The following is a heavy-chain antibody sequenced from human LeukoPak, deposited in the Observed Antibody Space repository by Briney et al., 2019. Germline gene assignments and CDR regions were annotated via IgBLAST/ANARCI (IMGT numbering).Heavy chain of an antibody. Sequence: SETLSLTCTVSGGSIPTNSRTYSWAWIRQPPGKGLEWVGSVFYSGTTYYNPSLKSRVTISVDTSKNQFSLRLSSMTAADRAVYFCARQSTKFSSGWVFDNWGQGALVTVSS. J-gene: IGHJ4*02. CDR1: GGSIPTNSRTYS. V-gene: IGHV4-39*01. CDR3: ARQSTKFSSGWVFDN. D-gene: IGHD6-19*01. CDR2: VFYSGTT.